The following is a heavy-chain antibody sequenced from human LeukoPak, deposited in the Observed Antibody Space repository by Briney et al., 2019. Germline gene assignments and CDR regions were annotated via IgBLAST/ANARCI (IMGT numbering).Heavy chain of an antibody. D-gene: IGHD3-10*01. CDR2: IIPILGIA. CDR1: GYTFTGYY. V-gene: IGHV1-69*04. Sequence: SVKVSCKASGYTFTGYYMHWVRQAPGQGLEWMGRIIPILGIANYAQKFQGRVTITADKSTSTAYMELSSLRSEDTAVYYCARDGRGPLWGQGTLVTVSS. CDR3: ARDGRGPL. J-gene: IGHJ4*02.